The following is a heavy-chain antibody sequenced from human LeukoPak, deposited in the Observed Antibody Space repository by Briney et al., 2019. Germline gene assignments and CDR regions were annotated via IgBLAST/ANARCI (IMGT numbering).Heavy chain of an antibody. V-gene: IGHV4-4*02. CDR1: GGSISSSNW. D-gene: IGHD5-18*01. CDR2: IYHSGST. J-gene: IGHJ4*02. CDR3: ARGDSYGYGNYFDY. Sequence: PSGTLSLTCAVSGGSISSSNWWSWVRQPPGKGLEWIGEIYHSGSTNYNPSLKSRVTISVDRSKNQFSLKLSSVTAADTAVYYCARGDSYGYGNYFDYWGQGTLVTVSS.